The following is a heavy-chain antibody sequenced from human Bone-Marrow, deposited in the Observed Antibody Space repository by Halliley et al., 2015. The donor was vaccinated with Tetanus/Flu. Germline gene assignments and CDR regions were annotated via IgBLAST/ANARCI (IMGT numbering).Heavy chain of an antibody. CDR2: MHPSGSYT. J-gene: IGHJ2*01. D-gene: IGHD1-7*01. CDR3: ARLELDWYFDV. V-gene: IGHV5-10-1*01. Sequence: LEWVGRMHPSGSYTVYSPSFQGLITIPADKSISTAYVQWNSLQASDTAMYYCARLELDWYFDVWGRGTPVTVSS.